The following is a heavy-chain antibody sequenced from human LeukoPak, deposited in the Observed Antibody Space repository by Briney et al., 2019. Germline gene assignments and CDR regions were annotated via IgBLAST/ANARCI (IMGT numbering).Heavy chain of an antibody. Sequence: SSETLSLTCTVSGGSVSSGSYYWSWIRQPPGKGLEWIGYIYYSGSTNYNPSLKSRVTISVDTSKNQFSLKLTSVTAADTAVYYCARARIVGVTNVDYWGQGTLVTVSS. CDR3: ARARIVGVTNVDY. CDR1: GGSVSSGSYY. J-gene: IGHJ4*02. V-gene: IGHV4-61*01. CDR2: IYYSGST. D-gene: IGHD1-26*01.